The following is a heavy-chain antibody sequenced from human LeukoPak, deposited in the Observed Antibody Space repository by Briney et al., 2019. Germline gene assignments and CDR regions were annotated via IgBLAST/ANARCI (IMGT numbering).Heavy chain of an antibody. CDR2: IYYSGST. CDR1: GGSISSSSYY. V-gene: IGHV4-39*01. D-gene: IGHD5-18*01. CDR3: ARPWIQLARDAFDI. Sequence: SETLSLTCTVSGGSISSSSYYWGWIRQPPGKGLEWIGSIYYSGSTYYNPSLKNRVTISVDTSKNQFSLKLSSVTAADTAVYYCARPWIQLARDAFDIWGQGTMVTVSS. J-gene: IGHJ3*02.